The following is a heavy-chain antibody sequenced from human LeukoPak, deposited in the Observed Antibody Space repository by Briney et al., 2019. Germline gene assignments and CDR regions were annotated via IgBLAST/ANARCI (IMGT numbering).Heavy chain of an antibody. CDR2: TTPNNGNT. J-gene: IGHJ4*02. CDR1: GYTFTNYG. D-gene: IGHD3-10*01. V-gene: IGHV1-18*01. Sequence: ASVKVSCKASGYTFTNYGITWVRQAPGQGLEWMGWTTPNNGNTRYAQKLQDRVTMTTDTSTTTAYMELRSLTSDDTAIYYCARAQRTGFGESIDYWGLGTLVTVSS. CDR3: ARAQRTGFGESIDY.